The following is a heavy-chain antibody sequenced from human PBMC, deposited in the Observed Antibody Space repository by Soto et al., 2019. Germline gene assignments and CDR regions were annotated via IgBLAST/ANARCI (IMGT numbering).Heavy chain of an antibody. CDR1: GFTFSSVG. CDR2: IWEDAT. V-gene: IGHV3-33*01. D-gene: IGHD2-15*01. CDR3: ATWLLREHAFEI. Sequence: GGSLRLSGAASGFTFSSVGMPWVRQAPGKVLEGLSLIWEDATFYADSVKGRFTISKYNSKNTFYLQLNSLRPDDPAVYYSATWLLREHAFEIWGRGTMVSVSS. J-gene: IGHJ3*02.